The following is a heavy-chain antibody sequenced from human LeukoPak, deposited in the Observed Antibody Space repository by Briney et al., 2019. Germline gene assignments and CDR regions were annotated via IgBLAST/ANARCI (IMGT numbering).Heavy chain of an antibody. V-gene: IGHV3-21*01. CDR2: ISSSSSYI. CDR3: ARDIVGATLNQFYFDH. J-gene: IGHJ4*02. D-gene: IGHD1-26*01. Sequence: GGSLRLSCAASGFTFDSYRMNWVRQAPGKGLEWVSSISSSSSYIYYADSVKGRFTISRDNAKNSLYLQMNSLRAEDTAVYYCARDIVGATLNQFYFDHWGQGTLGTVSS. CDR1: GFTFDSYR.